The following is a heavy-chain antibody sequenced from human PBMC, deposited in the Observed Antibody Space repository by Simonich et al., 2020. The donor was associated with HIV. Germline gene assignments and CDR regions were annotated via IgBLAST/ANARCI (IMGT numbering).Heavy chain of an antibody. CDR3: ARDQGAGWYDY. D-gene: IGHD6-19*01. V-gene: IGHV3-20*04. Sequence: VQLVESGGGVVQPGRSLRLSCAASGFNFDDYGMSWVRQAPGKGLEWVSAINWNGGNTGYAGSVKGRFTISRDNAKNSLYLQMSSLRAEDTALYYCARDQGAGWYDYWGQGTLVTVSS. J-gene: IGHJ4*02. CDR1: GFNFDDYG. CDR2: INWNGGNT.